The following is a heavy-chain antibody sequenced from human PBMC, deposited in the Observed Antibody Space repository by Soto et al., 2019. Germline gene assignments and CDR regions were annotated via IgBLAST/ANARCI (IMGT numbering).Heavy chain of an antibody. CDR2: IYPGDSDT. D-gene: IGHD3-22*01. J-gene: IGHJ3*02. CDR3: ARLDYYDSSGYYDKRAFDI. V-gene: IGHV5-51*01. CDR1: GYSFTSYW. Sequence: GESLKISCKGSGYSFTSYWIGWVRQMPGKGLEWMGIIYPGDSDTRYSPSFQGQVTISADKSISTAYLQWSSLKASDTAMYYCARLDYYDSSGYYDKRAFDIWGQGTMVTVSS.